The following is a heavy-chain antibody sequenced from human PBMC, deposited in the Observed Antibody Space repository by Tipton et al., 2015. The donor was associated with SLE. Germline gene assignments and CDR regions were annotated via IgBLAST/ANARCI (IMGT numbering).Heavy chain of an antibody. CDR1: GGSFSGYY. CDR3: ARDIWVTQGRWFDP. D-gene: IGHD4-23*01. V-gene: IGHV4-34*12. Sequence: TLSLTCAVYGGSFSGYYWGWVRQSPESGLEWIGNMFYSGITYYNPSLKSRVTISVDTSKNQFSLKVTSVTAADTAVYYCARDIWVTQGRWFDPWGQGTLVTVSS. CDR2: MFYSGIT. J-gene: IGHJ5*02.